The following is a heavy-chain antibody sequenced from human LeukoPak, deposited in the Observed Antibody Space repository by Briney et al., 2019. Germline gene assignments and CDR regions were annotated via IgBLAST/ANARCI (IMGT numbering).Heavy chain of an antibody. Sequence: SETLSLTCTVSGGSISSSSYYWSWIRQPAGKGLEWIGRIYTSGSTNYNPSLKSRVTISVDTSKNQFSLKLSSVTAADTAVYYCARQLWSSYFDYWGQGTLVTVSS. V-gene: IGHV4-61*02. CDR3: ARQLWSSYFDY. CDR1: GGSISSSSYY. D-gene: IGHD5-18*01. J-gene: IGHJ4*02. CDR2: IYTSGST.